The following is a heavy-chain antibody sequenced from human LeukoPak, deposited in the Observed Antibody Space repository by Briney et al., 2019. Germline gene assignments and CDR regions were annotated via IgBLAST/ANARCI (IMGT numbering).Heavy chain of an antibody. D-gene: IGHD2-15*01. J-gene: IGHJ4*02. V-gene: IGHV1-8*03. CDR1: GYTFIRYY. CDR3: ARSYCSGGSCSHDYGDF. Sequence: ASVKVSCKASGYTFIRYYINWMRQAAGQGLEWMGCMDPNSGNADYAHKFQGRVALTRDTSISTAYMELRSLRSEDTAMYYCARSYCSGGSCSHDYGDFWGQGTLLTVSS. CDR2: MDPNSGNA.